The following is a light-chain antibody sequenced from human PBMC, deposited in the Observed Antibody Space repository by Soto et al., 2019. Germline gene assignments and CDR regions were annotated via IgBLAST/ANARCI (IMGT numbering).Light chain of an antibody. CDR1: QSVSSSY. Sequence: EIVLTQSPGTLSLSPGEIATLSFRASQSVSSSYLAWYQQKHGQAPRLLIYGASSRATGIPDRFSGSGSGTDFTLTISRLEPEDFAVYYCQQYAGSRTFGQGTKVDIK. J-gene: IGKJ1*01. V-gene: IGKV3-20*01. CDR3: QQYAGSRT. CDR2: GAS.